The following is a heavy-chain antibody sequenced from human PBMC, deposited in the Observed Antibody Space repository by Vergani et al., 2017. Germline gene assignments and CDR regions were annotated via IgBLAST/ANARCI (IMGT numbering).Heavy chain of an antibody. CDR2: IYYSGST. Sequence: QVQLQESGPGLVKPSQTLCLTCTVSGGSISSGGYYWSWIRQHPGKGLEWIGYIYYSGSTYYNPSLKRRVTISVDTSKNQFSLKLSSVTAADTAVYYCARVTMVRGVYFDYWGQGTLVTVSS. CDR1: GGSISSGGYY. J-gene: IGHJ4*02. D-gene: IGHD3-10*01. V-gene: IGHV4-31*03. CDR3: ARVTMVRGVYFDY.